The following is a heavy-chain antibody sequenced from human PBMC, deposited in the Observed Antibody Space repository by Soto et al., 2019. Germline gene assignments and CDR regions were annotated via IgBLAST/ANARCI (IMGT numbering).Heavy chain of an antibody. CDR1: GGSISSSSYY. Sequence: QLQLQESGPGLEKPSETVSLTCTACGGSISSSSYYWGWIRQPPEKGLEWIGSIYYSGSTYYNPSLKSRVTLSVDTSKNQFSLKLSSVTAADTAVYYCARQSAVAGNWFDPWGQGTLVTVSS. CDR3: ARQSAVAGNWFDP. CDR2: IYYSGST. J-gene: IGHJ5*02. V-gene: IGHV4-39*01. D-gene: IGHD6-19*01.